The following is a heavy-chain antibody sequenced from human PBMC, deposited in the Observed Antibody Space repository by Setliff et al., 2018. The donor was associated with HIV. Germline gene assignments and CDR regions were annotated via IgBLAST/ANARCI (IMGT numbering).Heavy chain of an antibody. CDR1: GYTFTNYY. CDR3: VREVRAAYKGPLWFGQSDPRPDTFDI. CDR2: INPYSGGT. V-gene: IGHV1-2*04. Sequence: ASVKVFCKASGYTFTNYYIHWVRQAPGQGLEWMGWINPYSGGTNYAQNFRGWVTMTRDTSITTAYMELSRLTSDDTALYFCVREVRAAYKGPLWFGQSDPRPDTFDIWGQGTMVTVSS. J-gene: IGHJ3*02. D-gene: IGHD3-10*01.